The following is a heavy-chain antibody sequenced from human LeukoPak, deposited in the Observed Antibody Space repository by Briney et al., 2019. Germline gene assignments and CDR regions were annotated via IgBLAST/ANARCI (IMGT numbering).Heavy chain of an antibody. CDR3: AKDIYGDYGGVDY. CDR1: GFTFSSYG. Sequence: GGSLRLSCAASGFTFSSYGMHWVRQAPGKGLEWVAVISYDGSNKYYADSVKGRFTISRDNSKNTLYLQMNSLRAEDTAVYYCAKDIYGDYGGVDYWGQGALVTVSS. CDR2: ISYDGSNK. D-gene: IGHD4-17*01. V-gene: IGHV3-30*18. J-gene: IGHJ4*02.